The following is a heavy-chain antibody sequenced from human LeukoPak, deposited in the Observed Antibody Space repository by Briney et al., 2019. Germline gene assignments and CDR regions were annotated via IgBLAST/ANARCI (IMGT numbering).Heavy chain of an antibody. D-gene: IGHD3-10*01. Sequence: ASVKVSCKASGYTFTAYYMHWVRQAPGQGLEWMGWINPNSGGTDYAQKFQGRVTMTRDTSISTAYMELSRLRSDDTAVYYCARSHYYGSGSQTYYFDYWGQGTLVTVSS. V-gene: IGHV1-2*02. CDR1: GYTFTAYY. CDR3: ARSHYYGSGSQTYYFDY. CDR2: INPNSGGT. J-gene: IGHJ4*02.